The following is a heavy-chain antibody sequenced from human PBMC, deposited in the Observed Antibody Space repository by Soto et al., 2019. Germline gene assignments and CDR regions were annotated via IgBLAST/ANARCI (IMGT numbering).Heavy chain of an antibody. D-gene: IGHD6-19*01. CDR3: ARSRVRLGAFDI. V-gene: IGHV3-33*01. CDR1: GFTFSSYG. Sequence: QVQLVESGGGVVQPGRSLRLSCAASGFTFSSYGMHWVRQAPGKGLEWVAVIWYDGSNKYYADSVKGRFTISRDNSKNTLYLQMNSLRAEDTAVYYCARSRVRLGAFDIWGQGTMVTVSS. J-gene: IGHJ3*02. CDR2: IWYDGSNK.